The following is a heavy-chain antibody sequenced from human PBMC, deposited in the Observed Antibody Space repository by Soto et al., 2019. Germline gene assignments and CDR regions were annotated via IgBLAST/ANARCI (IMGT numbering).Heavy chain of an antibody. J-gene: IGHJ5*02. CDR1: GFTFSSFW. CDR2: ASPDGTST. Sequence: LLESGGGLVQPGGSLRLSCAASGFTFSSFWMHWVRQAPGKGLEWVSRASPDGTSTSYADSVKGRFTISRDNAKNTLFMQMNSLRAEDTAVYYCTRHGSGDYFLFDPWGQGTLVTVSS. V-gene: IGHV3-74*02. CDR3: TRHGSGDYFLFDP. D-gene: IGHD4-17*01.